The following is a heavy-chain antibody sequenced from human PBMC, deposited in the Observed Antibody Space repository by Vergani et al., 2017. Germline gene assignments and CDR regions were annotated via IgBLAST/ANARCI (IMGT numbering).Heavy chain of an antibody. V-gene: IGHV4-38-2*01. D-gene: IGHD4-17*01. CDR3: ARSTVTTYYYSYDGMDV. Sequence: QVQLQESGPGLVKPSETLSLTCAVSGYSISSGYYWGWIRQPPGKGLEWIGSIYHSGSTYYNPSLKSRVTISVDTSKNQFSLKRSSVTAADTAVYYCARSTVTTYYYSYDGMDVWGQGTTVTVSS. CDR1: GYSISSGYY. J-gene: IGHJ6*02. CDR2: IYHSGST.